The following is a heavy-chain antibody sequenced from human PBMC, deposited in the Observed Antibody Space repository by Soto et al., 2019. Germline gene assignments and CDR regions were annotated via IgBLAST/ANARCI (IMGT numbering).Heavy chain of an antibody. J-gene: IGHJ4*02. CDR1: GFRFITSF. D-gene: IGHD6-19*01. V-gene: IGHV3-7*03. CDR2: INQDGGGT. Sequence: GYLWLPRVPSGFRFITSFMCWVRQARGKGLEWVANINQDGGGTYYVDSVEGRFTISRDNAKDSLYLQMNSLRGEDTAVYYCARYFRGSGRYFFDYWGQGTVVTVSA. CDR3: ARYFRGSGRYFFDY.